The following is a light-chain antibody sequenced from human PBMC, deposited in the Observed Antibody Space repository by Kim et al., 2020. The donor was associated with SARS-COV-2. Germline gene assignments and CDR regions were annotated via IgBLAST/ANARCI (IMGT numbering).Light chain of an antibody. CDR2: DAS. V-gene: IGKV1-5*01. CDR1: QSISSW. Sequence: DIQMTQSPSTLSASVGDRVTITCRASQSISSWLAWYQQKPGKAPKLLIYDASSLESGVPSRFSGSGSGTEFTLTISSRQPDDFATYCCQQYNRYSGWTFGQGTKVDIK. CDR3: QQYNRYSGWT. J-gene: IGKJ1*01.